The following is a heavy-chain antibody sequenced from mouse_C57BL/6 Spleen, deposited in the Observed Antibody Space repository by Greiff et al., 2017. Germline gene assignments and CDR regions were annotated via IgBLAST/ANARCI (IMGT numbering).Heavy chain of an antibody. J-gene: IGHJ4*01. CDR2: INPNNGGT. Sequence: EVQLQQSGPELVKPGASVKISCKASGYTFTDYYMNWVKQSHGKSLEWIGDINPNNGGTSYNQKFKGKATLTVDKSSSTAYMELRSLTSEDSAVYYCARESIYYDYDAYAMDYWGRGSSVTVSS. CDR1: GYTFTDYY. D-gene: IGHD2-4*01. V-gene: IGHV1-26*01. CDR3: ARESIYYDYDAYAMDY.